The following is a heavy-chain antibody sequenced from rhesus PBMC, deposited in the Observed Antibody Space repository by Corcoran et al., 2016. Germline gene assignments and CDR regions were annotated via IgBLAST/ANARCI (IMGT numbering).Heavy chain of an antibody. V-gene: IGHV4-173*01. CDR1: GGAIRSLF. Sequence: QVQLQESGPGLVKPSETLSLTCAVSGGAIRSLFLSWIRQTPGKGLEWIGRFSADGRINDYNPSRKRRVTISRDTSKNQFSLKMTSMIAADTAVYYCARAPPAANWFFDIWGPGTPITISS. CDR2: FSADGRIN. D-gene: IGHD6-25*01. J-gene: IGHJ2*01. CDR3: ARAPPAANWFFDI.